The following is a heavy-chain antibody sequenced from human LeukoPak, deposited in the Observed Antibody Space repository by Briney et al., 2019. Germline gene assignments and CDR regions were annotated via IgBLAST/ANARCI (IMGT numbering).Heavy chain of an antibody. V-gene: IGHV3-23*01. J-gene: IGHJ4*02. Sequence: GGSLRLSCAASGFTFSSYAMSWVRQAPGKGLEWASAISGSGGSTYYADTVKGRFTISRDNSKNTLYLQMNSLRAEDTAVYYCAKGGFNYYDSSGGQGTLVTVSS. CDR1: GFTFSSYA. CDR3: AKGGFNYYDSS. CDR2: ISGSGGST. D-gene: IGHD3-22*01.